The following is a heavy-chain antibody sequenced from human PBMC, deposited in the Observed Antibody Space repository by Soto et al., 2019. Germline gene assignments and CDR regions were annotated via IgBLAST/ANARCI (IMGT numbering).Heavy chain of an antibody. CDR3: ARDRHNWNYGENWFDP. CDR1: GYTFTSYG. D-gene: IGHD1-7*01. V-gene: IGHV1-18*01. CDR2: ISAYNGNT. Sequence: ASVKVSCKASGYTFTSYGISWVRQAPGQGLEWMGWISAYNGNTNYAQKLQGRVTMTTDTSTSTAYMEMRSLRSDDTAVYYCARDRHNWNYGENWFDPWGQGTLVTVSS. J-gene: IGHJ5*02.